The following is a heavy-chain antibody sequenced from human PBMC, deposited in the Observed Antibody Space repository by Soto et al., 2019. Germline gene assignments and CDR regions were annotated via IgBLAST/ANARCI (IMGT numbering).Heavy chain of an antibody. V-gene: IGHV3-48*02. D-gene: IGHD2-2*01. Sequence: TGGSLRLSCAASGFTFSSYSMNWVRQAPGKGLEWVSYISSSSTIYYADSVKGRFTISRDNAKNSLYLQMNSLRDEDTAVYYCAGESAALNWFDPWGQGTLVTVSS. J-gene: IGHJ5*02. CDR2: ISSSSTI. CDR3: AGESAALNWFDP. CDR1: GFTFSSYS.